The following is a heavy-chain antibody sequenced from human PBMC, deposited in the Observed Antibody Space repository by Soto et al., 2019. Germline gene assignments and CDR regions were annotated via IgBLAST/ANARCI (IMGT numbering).Heavy chain of an antibody. CDR1: GGSISSSSYY. V-gene: IGHV4-39*01. Sequence: QLQLQESGPGLVKPSETLSLTCTVSGGSISSSSYYWGWIRQPPGKGLEWIGSIYYSGSTYYNPSLKSRVSISVDTSKNQFSLKLSSVTAADTAVYYCARTEIAGAGPFDYWGQGTLVTVSS. D-gene: IGHD6-13*01. J-gene: IGHJ4*02. CDR2: IYYSGST. CDR3: ARTEIAGAGPFDY.